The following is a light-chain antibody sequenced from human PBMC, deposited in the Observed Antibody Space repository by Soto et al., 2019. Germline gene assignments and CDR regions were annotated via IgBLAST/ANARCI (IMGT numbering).Light chain of an antibody. Sequence: DIQVTQAPSSLSASVGDTVTITCRASQSITSYLNWYHQKPWKAPALLLYAASTLLGGVPSRFRGSGSGTDFALTIAGLQPEDFATYFCQQAYNNPWTFGQGTRVEV. J-gene: IGKJ1*01. CDR1: QSITSY. CDR2: AAS. CDR3: QQAYNNPWT. V-gene: IGKV1-39*01.